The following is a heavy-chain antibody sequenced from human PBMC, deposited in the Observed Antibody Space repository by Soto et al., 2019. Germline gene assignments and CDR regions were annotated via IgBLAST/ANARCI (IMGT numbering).Heavy chain of an antibody. D-gene: IGHD2-21*02. Sequence: QITLKESGPTLVRPTQTLTLTCTFSGFSLSTSGVGVGWIRQPPGKALEWLALIYWDDEKRYSPSLKSRLTITKDTSKNQVVLTMPNMDPVDTATYYCAHSRCGGDCLQSYSSHYYYGMDVWGQGTTVTVSS. CDR3: AHSRCGGDCLQSYSSHYYYGMDV. CDR1: GFSLSTSGVG. CDR2: IYWDDEK. V-gene: IGHV2-5*02. J-gene: IGHJ6*02.